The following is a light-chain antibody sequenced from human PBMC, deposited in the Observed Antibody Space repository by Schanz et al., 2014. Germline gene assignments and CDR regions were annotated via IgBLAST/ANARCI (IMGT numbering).Light chain of an antibody. Sequence: QSALTQPPSASGSPGQSVTISCTGTSSDVGGYNFVSWYQQHPGKAPKLMIYEVTKRPSGVPDRFSGSKSGNTASLTVSGLQAEDEVDYYCQSYDSSLSGWVFGGGTKLTVL. V-gene: IGLV2-8*01. CDR3: QSYDSSLSGWV. CDR1: SSDVGGYNF. CDR2: EVT. J-gene: IGLJ3*02.